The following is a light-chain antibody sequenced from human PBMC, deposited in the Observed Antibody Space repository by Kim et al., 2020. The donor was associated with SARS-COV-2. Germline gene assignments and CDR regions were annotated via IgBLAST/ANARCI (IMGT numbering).Light chain of an antibody. J-gene: IGKJ5*01. V-gene: IGKV1-5*03. CDR3: QQYNSYSIT. CDR1: QTMSSL. Sequence: SSVGDIVTITCRASQTMSSLLALYQQKPGEAPKLLIYKASSLESGVPSRFSGSGSGTEFTLTISTLQPDDFATYYCQQYNSYSITFGQGTRLEIK. CDR2: KAS.